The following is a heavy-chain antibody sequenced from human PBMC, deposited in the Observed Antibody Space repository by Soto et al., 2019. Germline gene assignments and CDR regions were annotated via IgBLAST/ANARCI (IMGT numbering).Heavy chain of an antibody. Sequence: GESLKISCKASGYSFTSYWIAWVRQMPGKGLEWMGIIYPGDSDTRYSPSFQGQVTISADKSIGTAYLQWSSLKASDTAIYYCARQGLEVTIDYWGQGTLVTVSS. V-gene: IGHV5-51*01. D-gene: IGHD2-21*02. CDR2: IYPGDSDT. CDR1: GYSFTSYW. J-gene: IGHJ4*02. CDR3: ARQGLEVTIDY.